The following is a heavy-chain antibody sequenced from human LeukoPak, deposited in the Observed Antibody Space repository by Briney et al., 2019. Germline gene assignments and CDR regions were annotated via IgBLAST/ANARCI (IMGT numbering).Heavy chain of an antibody. V-gene: IGHV3-23*01. CDR1: GFTFSSNG. Sequence: GGSLRLSCAASGFTFSSNGMSWVRQAPGRGLEWVSVISGSGGGPDCTDSVKGRFTISRDNSKNTLYLQMNSLRAEDTAVYYCAKGGKTIMCPTSCYDYWGQGTLVTVSS. CDR3: AKGGKTIMCPTSCYDY. D-gene: IGHD2-2*01. J-gene: IGHJ4*02. CDR2: ISGSGGGP.